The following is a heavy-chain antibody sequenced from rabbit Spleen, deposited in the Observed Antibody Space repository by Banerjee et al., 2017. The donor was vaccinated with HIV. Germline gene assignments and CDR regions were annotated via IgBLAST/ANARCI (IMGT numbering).Heavy chain of an antibody. CDR2: IAGSSSGFT. D-gene: IGHD1-1*01. J-gene: IGHJ6*01. V-gene: IGHV1S40*01. Sequence: QSLEESGGDLVKPGASLTLTCTASGFSFSNSDYMCWVRQAPGKGLEWISCIAGSSSGFTYSATWASGRFTISKTSSTTVTLQMTSLTAADTATYFCARDTSSSFSSYGMDLWGPGTLVT. CDR3: ARDTSSSFSSYGMDL. CDR1: GFSFSNSDY.